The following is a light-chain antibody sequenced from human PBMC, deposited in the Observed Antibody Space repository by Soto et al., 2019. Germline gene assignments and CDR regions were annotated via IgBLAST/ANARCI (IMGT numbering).Light chain of an antibody. CDR2: EGN. V-gene: IGLV2-23*01. Sequence: QSVLTQAASVSGSPGQSITISCTGTSSDAGSYNLVAWYQHHPGKAPKLMIYEGNKRPSGVSNRFSGSKSGNTASLTISGLQAEDEADYFCGSYVSSGRVFGTGTKLIVL. J-gene: IGLJ1*01. CDR3: GSYVSSGRV. CDR1: SSDAGSYNL.